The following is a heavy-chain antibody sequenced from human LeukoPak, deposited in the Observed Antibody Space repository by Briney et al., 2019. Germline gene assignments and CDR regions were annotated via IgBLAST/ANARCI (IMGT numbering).Heavy chain of an antibody. V-gene: IGHV1-2*02. J-gene: IGHJ4*02. CDR1: GYTFTGYY. CDR2: INPNSGGT. CDR3: AKGDTYSSSWTGDY. D-gene: IGHD6-13*01. Sequence: ASVKVSCKASGYTFTGYYMHWVRQAPGQGLEWMGWINPNSGGTNYAQKFQGRVTMTRDTSISTAYMELNSLRAEDTALYYCAKGDTYSSSWTGDYWGQGTLVTVSS.